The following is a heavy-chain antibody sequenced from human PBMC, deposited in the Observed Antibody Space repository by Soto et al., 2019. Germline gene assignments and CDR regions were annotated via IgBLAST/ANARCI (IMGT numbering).Heavy chain of an antibody. V-gene: IGHV3-23*01. Sequence: PGGSLRLSCAASGFTFSSYAMSWVRQAPGKGLEWVSAISGSGGSTYYADSVKGRFTISRDNSKNTLYLQMNSLRAEDTAVYYCAFDRAFWSRPFDFFGQAPLFTSPQ. J-gene: IGHJ4*02. D-gene: IGHD3-3*01. CDR3: AFDRAFWSRPFDF. CDR2: ISGSGGST. CDR1: GFTFSSYA.